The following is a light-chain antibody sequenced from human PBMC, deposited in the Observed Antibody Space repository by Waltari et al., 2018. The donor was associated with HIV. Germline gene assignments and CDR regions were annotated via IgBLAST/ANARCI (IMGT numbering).Light chain of an antibody. Sequence: SYVLTQPPSVSVAPGQTAKITCAGNNIGTKSVHWYQQKPGQAPVLVVFDGIGRPEGIPERLSCSNSGNTATLTISWVEAGDEADYYCQVWDSSSDHWVFGGGTKLTVL. CDR2: DGI. CDR3: QVWDSSSDHWV. V-gene: IGLV3-21*02. CDR1: NIGTKS. J-gene: IGLJ3*02.